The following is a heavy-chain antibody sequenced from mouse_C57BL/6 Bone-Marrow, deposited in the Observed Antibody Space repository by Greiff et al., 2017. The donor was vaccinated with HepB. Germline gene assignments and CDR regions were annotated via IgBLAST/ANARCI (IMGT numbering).Heavy chain of an antibody. J-gene: IGHJ1*03. CDR2: IHPNSGST. Sequence: VQLQQSGAELVKPGASVKLSCKASGYTFTSYWMHWVKQRPGQGLEWIGMIHPNSGSTNYNEKFKSKATLTVDKSSSTAYMQLSSLTSEDSAVYYCARGGYYWYFDVWGTGTTVTVSS. CDR1: GYTFTSYW. V-gene: IGHV1-64*01. D-gene: IGHD1-1*02. CDR3: ARGGYYWYFDV.